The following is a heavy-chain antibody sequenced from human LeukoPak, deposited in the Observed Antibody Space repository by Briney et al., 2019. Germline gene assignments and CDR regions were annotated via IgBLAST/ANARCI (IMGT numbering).Heavy chain of an antibody. CDR1: GGSISSGGYY. Sequence: SETLSLTCTVSGGSISSGGYYWSWIRQHPGKGLEWIRYIYYSGSTYYNPSLKSRVTISVDTSKNQFSLKLSSVTAADTAVYYCARGYCSSTSCYTENWFDPWGQGTLVTVSS. V-gene: IGHV4-31*03. CDR2: IYYSGST. J-gene: IGHJ5*02. D-gene: IGHD2-2*02. CDR3: ARGYCSSTSCYTENWFDP.